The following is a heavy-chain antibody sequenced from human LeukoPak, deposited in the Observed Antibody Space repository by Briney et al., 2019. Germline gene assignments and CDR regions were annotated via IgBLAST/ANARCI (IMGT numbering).Heavy chain of an antibody. CDR3: SRETTSTSWY. D-gene: IGHD6-13*01. CDR1: GGSISSSSYY. CDR2: IYYSGST. V-gene: IGHV4-39*01. Sequence: SSETLSLTCTVSGGSISSSSYYWAWIRQPPGKGLEWIGSIYYSGSTFYSLSLKSRVTLSVDTSKNQFSLKLSSVTAADTAVYFCSRETTSTSWYWGQGTLVTVSS. J-gene: IGHJ4*02.